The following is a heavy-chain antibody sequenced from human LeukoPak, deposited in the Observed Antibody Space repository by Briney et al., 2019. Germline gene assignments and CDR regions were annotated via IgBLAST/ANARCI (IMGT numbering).Heavy chain of an antibody. J-gene: IGHJ3*02. CDR2: IYYSGST. Sequence: SETLSLTCTVSGGSISSYYWSWIRQPPGKGLEWIEYIYYSGSTNYNPSLKSRVTISVDTSKNQFSLKLSSVTAADTAVYYCARQGRWVSWAFDIWGQGTMVAVSS. CDR1: GGSISSYY. V-gene: IGHV4-59*08. D-gene: IGHD4-23*01. CDR3: ARQGRWVSWAFDI.